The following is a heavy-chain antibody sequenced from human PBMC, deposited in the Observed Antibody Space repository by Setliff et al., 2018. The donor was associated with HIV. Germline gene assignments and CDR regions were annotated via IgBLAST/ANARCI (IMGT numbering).Heavy chain of an antibody. CDR2: ILYNGNT. CDR3: ATEGREKLALFDH. J-gene: IGHJ4*02. V-gene: IGHV4-59*12. CDR1: GDSFNNYH. D-gene: IGHD6-6*01. Sequence: PSETLSLTCTVSGDSFNNYHWSWVRLPPGKRLEWIGYILYNGNTNYNPSFKNRVTVSLDEAKNQFSLNLKSVTSADTAVYYCATEGREKLALFDHWGLGILVTVSS.